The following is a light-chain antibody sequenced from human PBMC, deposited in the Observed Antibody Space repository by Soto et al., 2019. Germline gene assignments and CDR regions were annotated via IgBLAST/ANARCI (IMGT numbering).Light chain of an antibody. CDR3: SSYTSSSTLV. CDR2: EVS. CDR1: SSDVGGYNY. V-gene: IGLV2-14*01. Sequence: QSALTQPACVSLSPGQSITISCTGTSSDVGGYNYVSWYQQHPGKAPKLMIYEVSNRPSGVSNRFSGSKSGNTASLTISGLQAEDEADYYCSSYTSSSTLVFGTGTKVTVL. J-gene: IGLJ1*01.